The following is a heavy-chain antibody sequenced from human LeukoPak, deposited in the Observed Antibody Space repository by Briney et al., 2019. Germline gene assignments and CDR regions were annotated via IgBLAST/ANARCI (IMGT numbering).Heavy chain of an antibody. D-gene: IGHD2-15*01. CDR3: ARVGAATDYYFYYGMDV. CDR1: GYTFTSYY. CDR2: INPSGGST. V-gene: IGHV1-46*01. Sequence: ASVTVSFTSSGYTFTSYYMHWVRQAPGQGLEWMGIINPSGGSTSYAEKFQGRVTMTRDTSTSTVYMELSSLRTEDTAVYYCARVGAATDYYFYYGMDVWGQGTTVTVFS. J-gene: IGHJ6*02.